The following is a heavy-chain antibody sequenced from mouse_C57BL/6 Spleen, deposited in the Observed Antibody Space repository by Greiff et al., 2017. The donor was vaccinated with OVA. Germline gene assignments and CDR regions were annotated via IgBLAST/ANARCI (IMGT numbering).Heavy chain of an antibody. CDR3: ARSDGNFEYYYAMDY. CDR1: GYTFTSYW. J-gene: IGHJ4*01. D-gene: IGHD2-1*01. Sequence: QVQLQQPGAELVMPGASVKLSCKASGYTFTSYWMHWVKQRPGQGLEWIGELDPSGSYTNYNQKFKGKSTLTVDKSSSTAYRQISRLTSEDSAIYDCARSDGNFEYYYAMDYWGQGTSVTVSS. V-gene: IGHV1-69*01. CDR2: LDPSGSYT.